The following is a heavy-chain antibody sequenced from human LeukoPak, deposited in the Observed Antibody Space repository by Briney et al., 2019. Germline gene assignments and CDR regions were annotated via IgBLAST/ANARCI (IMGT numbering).Heavy chain of an antibody. V-gene: IGHV3-11*01. CDR1: GFTFSDYY. CDR3: ARDLPWRVDSSSWYGAFDI. Sequence: GGSLRLSCAASGFTFSDYYMSWIRQAPGKGLEWVSYISSSGSTIYYADSVKGRFTISRDNAKNSLYLQMNSLRAEDTAVYYCARDLPWRVDSSSWYGAFDIWGQGTMVTVSS. J-gene: IGHJ3*02. D-gene: IGHD6-13*01. CDR2: ISSSGSTI.